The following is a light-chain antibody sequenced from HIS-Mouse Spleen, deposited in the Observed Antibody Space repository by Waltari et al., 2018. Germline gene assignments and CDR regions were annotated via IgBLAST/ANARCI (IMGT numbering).Light chain of an antibody. J-gene: IGLJ2*01. Sequence: QSALTQPASVSGSPGQSITISCTGTSSDVGGYNYVSWYQQHPGKAPKLRIYDVSNRRYGVSNLCSGAKSGNTASLTSSGLQAEDEADYYCSSYTSSSFNVVFGGGTKLTVL. CDR2: DVS. CDR3: SSYTSSSFNVV. V-gene: IGLV2-14*03. CDR1: SSDVGGYNY.